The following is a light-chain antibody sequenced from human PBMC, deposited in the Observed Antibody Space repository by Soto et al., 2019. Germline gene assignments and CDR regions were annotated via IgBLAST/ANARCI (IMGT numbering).Light chain of an antibody. V-gene: IGKV3-15*01. CDR2: RAS. CDR3: QQYNIWPPEVT. Sequence: EIVMTQSPATLSVSPGGRATLSCRASQSISDTLAWYQQKPGQAPRLLIFRASTRATGIPARFSATGSGTDFNLTISSLQSEDFAVYYCQQYNIWPPEVTFGPGTKVDI. CDR1: QSISDT. J-gene: IGKJ3*01.